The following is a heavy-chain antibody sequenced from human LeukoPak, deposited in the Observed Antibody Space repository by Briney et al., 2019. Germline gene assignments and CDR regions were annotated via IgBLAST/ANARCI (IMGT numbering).Heavy chain of an antibody. J-gene: IGHJ6*02. Sequence: SVNVSCTASGGTFSSYAISWVRQAPGQGLEWMGGIIPIFGTANYAQKFQGRVTITADESTSTAYMELSSLRSEDTAVYYCAREYSSSSRGGYYYYYYGMDVWGQGTTVTVSS. D-gene: IGHD6-6*01. CDR2: IIPIFGTA. V-gene: IGHV1-69*13. CDR1: GGTFSSYA. CDR3: AREYSSSSRGGYYYYYYGMDV.